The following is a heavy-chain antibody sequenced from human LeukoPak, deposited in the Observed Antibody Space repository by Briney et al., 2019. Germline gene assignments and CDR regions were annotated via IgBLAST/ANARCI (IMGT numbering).Heavy chain of an antibody. CDR2: IYYSGST. CDR3: ARYYCGGDCYSGYFDY. J-gene: IGHJ4*02. Sequence: SETLSLTCTVSGDSISSSTYYWGWIRQPPGKGLEWIGSIYYSGSTYYNPSLKSQVTISVDTSKKQFSLRLSSVTAADTAVYYCARYYCGGDCYSGYFDYWGQGTLATVSS. D-gene: IGHD2-21*02. V-gene: IGHV4-39*01. CDR1: GDSISSSTYY.